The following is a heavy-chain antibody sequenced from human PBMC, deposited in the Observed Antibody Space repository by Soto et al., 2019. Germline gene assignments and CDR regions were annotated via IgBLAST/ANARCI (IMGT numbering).Heavy chain of an antibody. CDR2: ISAYNGNT. J-gene: IGHJ4*02. Sequence: QVQLVQSGAEVKKPGASVKVSCKASGYTFTSYGISWVRQAPGQGLEWMGWISAYNGNTNYAQKLQGRVTMTTDPTTSTAYMELRRLRSDETAVYYCARVHLGGIAAAGTDFDYWGQGTLVTVSS. CDR3: ARVHLGGIAAAGTDFDY. V-gene: IGHV1-18*01. D-gene: IGHD6-13*01. CDR1: GYTFTSYG.